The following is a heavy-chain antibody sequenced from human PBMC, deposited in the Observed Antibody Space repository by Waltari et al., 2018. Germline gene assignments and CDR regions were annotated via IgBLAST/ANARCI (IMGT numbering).Heavy chain of an antibody. J-gene: IGHJ4*02. Sequence: QVQLVESGGGVVQPGRSLRLSCVASGFTFGHSPMHWVRQAPGKGLEWVAVVSYDGNNKFYAEDSVKGRFTISRDNSKSTVSLQMTSLRPEDTAVYYCARGGVAVSDPFDDWGQGTLVTVSA. D-gene: IGHD6-19*01. V-gene: IGHV3-30*01. CDR1: GFTFGHSP. CDR3: ARGGVAVSDPFDD. CDR2: VSYDGNNK.